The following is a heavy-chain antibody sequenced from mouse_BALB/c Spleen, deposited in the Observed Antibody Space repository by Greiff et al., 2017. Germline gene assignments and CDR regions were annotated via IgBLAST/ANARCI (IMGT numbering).Heavy chain of an antibody. D-gene: IGHD1-1*01. J-gene: IGHJ1*01. V-gene: IGHV5-6-5*01. CDR1: GFTFSSYA. CDR2: ISSGGST. CDR3: AGYYYGSSYWYFDV. Sequence: EVQLVESGGGLVKPGGSLKLSCAASGFTFSSYAMSWVRQTPEKRLEWVASISSGGSTYYPDSVKGRFTISRDNARNILYLQMSSLRSEDTAMYYCAGYYYGSSYWYFDVWGAGTTVTVSS.